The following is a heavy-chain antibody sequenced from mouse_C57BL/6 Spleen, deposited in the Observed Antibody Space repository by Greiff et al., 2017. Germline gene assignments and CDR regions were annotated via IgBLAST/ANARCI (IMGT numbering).Heavy chain of an antibody. Sequence: DVKLVESGGGLVKPGGSLKLSCAASGFTFSSYTMSWVRQTPEKRLEWVATISGGGGNTYYPDSVKGRFTISRDNAKNTLYLQMSSLRSKDTALYYYDRHPTVDYAMDYWGQGTSVTVSS. V-gene: IGHV5-9*01. CDR1: GFTFSSYT. D-gene: IGHD1-1*01. CDR3: DRHPTVDYAMDY. J-gene: IGHJ4*01. CDR2: ISGGGGNT.